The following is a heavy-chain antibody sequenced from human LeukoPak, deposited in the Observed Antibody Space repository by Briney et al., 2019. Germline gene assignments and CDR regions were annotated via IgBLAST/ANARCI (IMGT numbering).Heavy chain of an antibody. J-gene: IGHJ5*02. CDR3: ARVVPPLYCSSTSCYGRVGRFDP. Sequence: SETLSLTCTVSGGSISSGGYYWSWIRQHPGKGLEWIGYIYYSGSTYYNPSLKSRVTISVDTSKNQFSLKLSSVTAADTAVYYCARVVPPLYCSSTSCYGRVGRFDPWGQGTLVTVSS. D-gene: IGHD2-2*01. V-gene: IGHV4-31*03. CDR1: GGSISSGGYY. CDR2: IYYSGST.